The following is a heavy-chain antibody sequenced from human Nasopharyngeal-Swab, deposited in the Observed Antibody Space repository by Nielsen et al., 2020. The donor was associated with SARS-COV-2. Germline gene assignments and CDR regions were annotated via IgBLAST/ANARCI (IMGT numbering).Heavy chain of an antibody. Sequence: GESLKISCAASGFTFSTYAMSWVRQAPGTGMERVASIGGSGVTTYYADSVKGRFTISRDNSKNTLFLQLNSLRAEDTAVYYCASEHPAEYALDVWGLGTTVTVS. CDR3: ASEHPAEYALDV. J-gene: IGHJ6*02. D-gene: IGHD1/OR15-1a*01. CDR2: IGGSGVTT. V-gene: IGHV3-23*01. CDR1: GFTFSTYA.